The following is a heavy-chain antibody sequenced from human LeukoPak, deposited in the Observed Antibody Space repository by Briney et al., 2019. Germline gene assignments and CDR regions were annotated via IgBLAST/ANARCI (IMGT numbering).Heavy chain of an antibody. V-gene: IGHV4-34*01. CDR2: INHSGST. CDR1: GVSFSGYY. J-gene: IGHJ6*02. CDR3: ARGVFWSGYYTYYYYYGMDV. Sequence: SETQSLTCAVYGVSFSGYYWSGIRQPPGKGLEWIGEINHSGSTNYNPSLKSRVTISVDTSKNQFSLKLSSVTAADTAVYYCARGVFWSGYYTYYYYYGMDVWGQGTTVTVSS. D-gene: IGHD3-3*01.